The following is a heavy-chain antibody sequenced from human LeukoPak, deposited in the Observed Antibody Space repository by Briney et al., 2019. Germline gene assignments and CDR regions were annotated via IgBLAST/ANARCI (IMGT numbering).Heavy chain of an antibody. CDR1: GFTFSSYW. V-gene: IGHV3-33*08. CDR2: IWYDGGNK. CDR3: ARGRGNSGPYYFDY. Sequence: PGGSLRLSCAASGFTFSSYWMSWVRQAPGKGLEWVAVIWYDGGNKYYADSVKGRFTISRDNSKNTLYLQMNSLRAEDTAVYFCARGRGNSGPYYFDYWGQGTLVTVSS. D-gene: IGHD4-23*01. J-gene: IGHJ4*02.